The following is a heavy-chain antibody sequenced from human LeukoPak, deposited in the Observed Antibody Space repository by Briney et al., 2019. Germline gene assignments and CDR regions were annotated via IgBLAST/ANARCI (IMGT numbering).Heavy chain of an antibody. Sequence: SVKVSCKASGDTFSSYAISWVRQAPGQGLEWLGGIIPIFGTANYAQKFQGSFTITADKSTSTAYLELSSLRSEDTAVYFCARAVNGLTMVRGVRDYYYYMDVWGKGTTVTVSS. D-gene: IGHD3-10*01. V-gene: IGHV1-69*06. CDR1: GDTFSSYA. CDR2: IIPIFGTA. J-gene: IGHJ6*03. CDR3: ARAVNGLTMVRGVRDYYYYMDV.